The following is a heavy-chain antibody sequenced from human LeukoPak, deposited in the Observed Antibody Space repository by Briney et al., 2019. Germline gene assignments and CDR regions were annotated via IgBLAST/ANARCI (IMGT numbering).Heavy chain of an antibody. V-gene: IGHV3-30-3*02. D-gene: IGHD6-13*01. CDR1: GFTFSSYA. J-gene: IGHJ1*01. CDR3: AKRPGIAAAGSNAEYFQH. Sequence: GGSLRLSCAASGFTFSSYAMHWVRQAPGKGLEWVAVISYDGSNKYYADSVKGRFTISRDNSKNTLYLQMNSLRAEDTAVYYCAKRPGIAAAGSNAEYFQHWGQGTLVTVSS. CDR2: ISYDGSNK.